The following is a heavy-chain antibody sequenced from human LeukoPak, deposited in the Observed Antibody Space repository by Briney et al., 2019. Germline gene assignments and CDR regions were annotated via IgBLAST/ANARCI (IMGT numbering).Heavy chain of an antibody. CDR1: GGTFSSYA. J-gene: IGHJ3*02. Sequence: SVKVSCKASGGTFSSYAISWVRQAPGQGLEWMGGIIPIFGTANYAQKFQGRVTITADESTSTAYMELSSLRSEDTAVYYCARDPPSMAYAFDIWGQGTMVTVSS. CDR3: ARDPPSMAYAFDI. D-gene: IGHD6-6*01. V-gene: IGHV1-69*13. CDR2: IIPIFGTA.